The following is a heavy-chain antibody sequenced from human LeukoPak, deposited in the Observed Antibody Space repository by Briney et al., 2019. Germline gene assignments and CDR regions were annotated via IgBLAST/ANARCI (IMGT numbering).Heavy chain of an antibody. V-gene: IGHV4-30-2*01. J-gene: IGHJ1*01. CDR2: IYHTGNT. Sequence: SETLSLTCTVSGGSISSGGYYWSWIRQPPGKGLEWIGYIYHTGNTYYIPSLKSRVTISVDRSKNQFSLKLSSVTAADTAVYYCARGTNPYHDSSGYYKTDSSAEYFQHWGQGTLVTVPS. CDR3: ARGTNPYHDSSGYYKTDSSAEYFQH. CDR1: GGSISSGGYY. D-gene: IGHD3-22*01.